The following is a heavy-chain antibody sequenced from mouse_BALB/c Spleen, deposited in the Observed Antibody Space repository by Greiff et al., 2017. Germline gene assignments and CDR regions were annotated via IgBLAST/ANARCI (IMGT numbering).Heavy chain of an antibody. CDR3: AITTIG. CDR2: ISSGSSTI. Sequence: DVKLVESGGGLVQPGGSRKLSCAASGFTFSSFGMHWVRQAPEKGLEWVAYISSGSSTIYYADTVKGRFTISRDNPKNTLFLQMTSLRSEDTAMYYCAITTIGWGQGTLVTVSA. J-gene: IGHJ3*01. D-gene: IGHD1-1*01. CDR1: GFTFSSFG. V-gene: IGHV5-17*02.